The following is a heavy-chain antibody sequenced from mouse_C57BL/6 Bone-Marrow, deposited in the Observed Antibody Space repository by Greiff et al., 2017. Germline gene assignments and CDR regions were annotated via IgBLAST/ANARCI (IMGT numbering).Heavy chain of an antibody. CDR2: ISDGGSYT. CDR3: AGGVTYDV. V-gene: IGHV5-4*03. J-gene: IGHJ1*03. D-gene: IGHD2-12*01. Sequence: EVKLVESGGGLVKPGGSLKLSCAASGFTFSSYAMSWVRQTPEKRLEWVATISDGGSYTYYPDNVKGRFSISRDNAKNNLYLQLSHLKSEDTAMYYCAGGVTYDVWGTGTTVTVSS. CDR1: GFTFSSYA.